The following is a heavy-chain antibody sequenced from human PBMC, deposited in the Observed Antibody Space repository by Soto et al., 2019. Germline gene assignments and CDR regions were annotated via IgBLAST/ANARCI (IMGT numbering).Heavy chain of an antibody. CDR3: ARQPNWYGEPFDY. V-gene: IGHV3-23*01. Sequence: PGGSLRLSCAASGFTFSSYAMSWVRQAPGKGLEWVSAISGSGGSTYYADSVKGRFTISRDNSKNTLYLQMNSLRAEDTAVYYCARQPNWYGEPFDYWGQGTLVTVSS. J-gene: IGHJ4*02. CDR1: GFTFSSYA. CDR2: ISGSGGST. D-gene: IGHD4-17*01.